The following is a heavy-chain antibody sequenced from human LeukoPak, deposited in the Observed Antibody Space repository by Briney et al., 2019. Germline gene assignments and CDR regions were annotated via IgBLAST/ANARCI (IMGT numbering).Heavy chain of an antibody. V-gene: IGHV4-59*12. CDR1: GASITSYY. CDR2: IYHSGST. J-gene: IGHJ3*02. CDR3: ARRNYYYDSSGRNPGAAFDI. D-gene: IGHD3-22*01. Sequence: SETLSLTCTVSGASITSYYWSWIRQPPGKGLEWIGYIYHSGSTYYNPSLKSRVTISVDRSKNQFSLKLSSVTAADTAVYYCARRNYYYDSSGRNPGAAFDIWGQGTMVTVSS.